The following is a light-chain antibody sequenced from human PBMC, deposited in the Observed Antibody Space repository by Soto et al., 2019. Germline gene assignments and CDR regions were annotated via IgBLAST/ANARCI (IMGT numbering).Light chain of an antibody. CDR1: SGDFGDFDF. CDR2: DVT. CDR3: GSYVTTTSSYV. J-gene: IGLJ1*01. V-gene: IGLV2-14*03. Sequence: QSALTQPASVTGSPGQSITISCTGPSGDFGDFDFVSWYQQYPGKAPKVMIYDVTHRPSGVSTRFSGSKSGNTASPTISGLQAEDEADYYCGSYVTTTSSYVFGTGTKVTVL.